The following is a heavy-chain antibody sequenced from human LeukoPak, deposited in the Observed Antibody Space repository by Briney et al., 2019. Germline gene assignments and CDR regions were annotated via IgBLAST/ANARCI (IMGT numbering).Heavy chain of an antibody. D-gene: IGHD3-10*01. J-gene: IGHJ4*02. V-gene: IGHV4-59*01. CDR1: GGSISSYY. CDR2: IYYSGST. Sequence: SETLSLTCTVSGGSISSYYWSWIRQPPGKGLEWIGYIYYSGSTNYNPSLKSRVTISVDTSKNQFSLKLSSVTAADTAVYYCARGVDRVLWFGELFFDYWGQGTLVTVSS. CDR3: ARGVDRVLWFGELFFDY.